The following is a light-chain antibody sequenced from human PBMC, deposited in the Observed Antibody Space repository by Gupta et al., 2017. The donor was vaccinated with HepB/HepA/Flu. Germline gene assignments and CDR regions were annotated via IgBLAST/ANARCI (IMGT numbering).Light chain of an antibody. J-gene: IGKJ1*01. CDR1: QSVLYSSNNKNY. CDR2: WAS. Sequence: DIVMTHSPDSLAVSLGERATINCKSSQSVLYSSNNKNYLAWYQQKPGQPPKLLIYWASTRESGVHDRFSGSGSGTDFTLTISSRQAEDVAVYYCQQDYSTPWTFGQGTKVEIK. V-gene: IGKV4-1*01. CDR3: QQDYSTPWT.